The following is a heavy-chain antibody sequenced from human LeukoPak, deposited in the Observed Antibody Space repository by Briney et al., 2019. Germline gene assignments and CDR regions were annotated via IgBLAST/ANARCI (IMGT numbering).Heavy chain of an antibody. V-gene: IGHV3-33*01. CDR2: IWYDGSNE. Sequence: GGSLRLSCAASGFTFSSYGMHWVRQAPGKGLEWVAVIWYDGSNEYYADSVKGRFTISRDNSKNILYLQMSSLRAEDTAVHYCARRRGIAVAGEYQYYGMDVWGQGTPVTVSS. CDR3: ARRRGIAVAGEYQYYGMDV. D-gene: IGHD6-19*01. CDR1: GFTFSSYG. J-gene: IGHJ6*02.